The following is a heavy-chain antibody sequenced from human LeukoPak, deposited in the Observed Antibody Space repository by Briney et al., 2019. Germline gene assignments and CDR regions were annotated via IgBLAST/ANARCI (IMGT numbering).Heavy chain of an antibody. D-gene: IGHD1-26*01. J-gene: IGHJ4*02. CDR1: GYTLTELS. Sequence: ASVKVSCKVSGYTLTELSMHWVRQAPGKGLEGMGGFDPEDGETICAQKFQGRVTMTEDTSTDTAYMELSSLRSEDTAVYYCATGNGGSYSLFDYWGQGTLVTVSS. CDR2: FDPEDGET. CDR3: ATGNGGSYSLFDY. V-gene: IGHV1-24*01.